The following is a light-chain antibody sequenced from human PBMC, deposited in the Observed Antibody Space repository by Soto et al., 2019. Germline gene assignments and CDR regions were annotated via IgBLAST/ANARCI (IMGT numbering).Light chain of an antibody. Sequence: QCSLTQPASVSGSSGQSVTISCTGTSSDIGAYDSVSWYQHHPGKAPKLLIYEVTIRPSGVSNRFSGSKSGNTASLTISGLQPEDETDYYRSSHTSSNTLPFGGGTQLTVL. J-gene: IGLJ2*01. V-gene: IGLV2-14*01. CDR3: SSHTSSNTLP. CDR1: SSDIGAYDS. CDR2: EVT.